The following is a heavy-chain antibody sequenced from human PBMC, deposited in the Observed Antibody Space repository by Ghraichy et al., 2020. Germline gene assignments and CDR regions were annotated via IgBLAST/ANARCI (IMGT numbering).Heavy chain of an antibody. CDR1: GFTFSDYY. V-gene: IGHV3-11*01. D-gene: IGHD6-6*01. J-gene: IGHJ6*02. CDR2: ISSSGSTI. CDR3: ARDGPDIAAAYYYYGMDV. Sequence: GESLNISCAASGFTFSDYYMSWIRQAPGKGLEWVSYISSSGSTIYYADSVKGRFTISRDNAKNSLYLQMNSLRAEDTAVYYCARDGPDIAAAYYYYGMDVWGQGTTVTVSS.